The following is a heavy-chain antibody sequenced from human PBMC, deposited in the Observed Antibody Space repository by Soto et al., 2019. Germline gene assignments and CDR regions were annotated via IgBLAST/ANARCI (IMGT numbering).Heavy chain of an antibody. CDR1: GYTVTSDG. CDR3: ARDPYYYASSGYQDTHAFDI. CDR2: ISAYNGNT. J-gene: IGHJ3*02. Sequence: WAAGKVCCNATGYTVTSDGISWGRQAPGEGLEWMGWISAYNGNTNYAQKLQGRVTMTTDTSTSTAYMELRSLRSDDTAVYYCARDPYYYASSGYQDTHAFDIWRPVTMV. D-gene: IGHD3-22*01. V-gene: IGHV1-18*04.